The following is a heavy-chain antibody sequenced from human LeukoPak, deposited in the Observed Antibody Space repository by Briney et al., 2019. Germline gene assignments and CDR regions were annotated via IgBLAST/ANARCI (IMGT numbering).Heavy chain of an antibody. D-gene: IGHD5-24*01. Sequence: GGSLRLSCAASGFTFGNLWIHWVRLAPGNGLVCVSRINSDGSYTTYADSVKGRLTRSRDNAKNTVYLQMNSLGAEDTAIYYCVREKDGYHDYWGQGTLVTVSS. J-gene: IGHJ4*02. V-gene: IGHV3-74*01. CDR2: INSDGSYT. CDR3: VREKDGYHDY. CDR1: GFTFGNLW.